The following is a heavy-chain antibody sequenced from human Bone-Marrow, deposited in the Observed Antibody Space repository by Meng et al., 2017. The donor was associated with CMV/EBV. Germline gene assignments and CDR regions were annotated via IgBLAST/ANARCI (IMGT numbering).Heavy chain of an antibody. D-gene: IGHD2-15*01. CDR1: GFTFSNYG. J-gene: IGHJ4*02. V-gene: IGHV3-30*02. CDR3: AKDGGGGGSIFFYY. Sequence: GESLKISCAASGFTFSNYGMHWVRQAPGKGLEWVAFIRYDGTNKYYADSVKGRFTISRDNSKNTLYLQMNSLRAEDTAVYYCAKDGGGGGSIFFYYWGQGTLVTVSS. CDR2: IRYDGTNK.